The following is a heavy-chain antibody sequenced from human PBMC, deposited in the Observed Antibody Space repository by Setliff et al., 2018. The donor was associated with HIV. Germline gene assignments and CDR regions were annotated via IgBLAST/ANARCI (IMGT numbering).Heavy chain of an antibody. CDR1: GGSIRNYY. CDR3: ARGVRVGGVIGWFDT. J-gene: IGHJ5*01. V-gene: IGHV4-59*01. Sequence: PSETLSLTCNVFGGSIRNYYWSWIRRPPGKGLEWIGYIYYSGSTSYKPSLKSRVTISVDPYKNQLSLRLTSVTAADTAVYYCARGVRVGGVIGWFDTWGHGTLVTVS. CDR2: IYYSGST. D-gene: IGHD3-10*01.